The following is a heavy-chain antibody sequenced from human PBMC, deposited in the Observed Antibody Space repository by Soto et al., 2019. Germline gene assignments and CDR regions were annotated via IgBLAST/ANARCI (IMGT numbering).Heavy chain of an antibody. D-gene: IGHD2-2*01. V-gene: IGHV1-69*06. CDR1: GGTFGNYA. Sequence: QVHLVQSGAEVKRPGSSVKVSCKASGGTFGNYAISWVRQAPGQGLEWMAGIMPVFGTVHYAQKFQGRLTITAAKYTSTAYMALSSLRSEDTGVYYCARVSVPGIYGEDVWGHGTTVTVTS. CDR2: IMPVFGTV. CDR3: ARVSVPGIYGEDV. J-gene: IGHJ6*02.